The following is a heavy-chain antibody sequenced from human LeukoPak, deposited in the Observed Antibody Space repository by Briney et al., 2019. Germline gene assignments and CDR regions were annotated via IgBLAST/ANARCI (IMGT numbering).Heavy chain of an antibody. D-gene: IGHD3-16*01. J-gene: IGHJ5*02. CDR2: VNPSGGGT. V-gene: IGHV1-46*01. Sequence: ASVKVSCKASGYTFTSYDINWVRQAPGQGLEWMGVVNPSGGGTSYSQMFQGRLTMTRDMSTSTVYMELSSLRSEDTAVYYCTRTLGAVADSRYWFDPWGQGTLVTVSS. CDR1: GYTFTSYD. CDR3: TRTLGAVADSRYWFDP.